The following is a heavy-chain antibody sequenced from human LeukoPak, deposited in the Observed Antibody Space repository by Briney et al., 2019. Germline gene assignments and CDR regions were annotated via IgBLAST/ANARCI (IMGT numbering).Heavy chain of an antibody. CDR1: VLTFDNFA. CDR2: ISWNSGYI. D-gene: IGHD6-19*01. V-gene: IGHV3-9*01. Sequence: GGSLSLSCALSVLTFDNFAMGWVRPAPREGIGWLSFISWNSGYIGHADSVKGRVTISRDKAKKSLDLQMNSLRAEDTAFYYCAKVRGTYSSGYFFDYWGQGTLVTVSS. J-gene: IGHJ4*02. CDR3: AKVRGTYSSGYFFDY.